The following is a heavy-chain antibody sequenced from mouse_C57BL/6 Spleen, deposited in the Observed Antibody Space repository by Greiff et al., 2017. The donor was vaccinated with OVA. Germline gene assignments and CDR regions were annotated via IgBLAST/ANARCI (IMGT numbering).Heavy chain of an antibody. CDR3: ARTGSSPYYAMDY. Sequence: VHVKQSGAELVKPGASVKLSCTASGFNIKDYYMHWVKQRTEQGLEWIGRIDPEDGETKYAPKFQGKATITADTSSNTAYLQLSSLTSEDTAVYYCARTGSSPYYAMDYWGQGTSVTVSS. V-gene: IGHV14-2*01. J-gene: IGHJ4*01. D-gene: IGHD1-1*01. CDR2: IDPEDGET. CDR1: GFNIKDYY.